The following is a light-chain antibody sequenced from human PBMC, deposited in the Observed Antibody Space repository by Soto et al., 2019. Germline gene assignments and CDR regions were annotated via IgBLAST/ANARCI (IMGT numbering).Light chain of an antibody. V-gene: IGLV2-14*01. Sequence: QSVLTQPASVSGSPGQSITILCTGSSSDVGGYNYVSWYQQYSGKAPKLMIYEVSNRPSGVSNRFSGSRSGNTASLTISGLQAEDEAQYYCSSYTSTSTYVFGTGTKVTVL. CDR2: EVS. J-gene: IGLJ1*01. CDR1: SSDVGGYNY. CDR3: SSYTSTSTYV.